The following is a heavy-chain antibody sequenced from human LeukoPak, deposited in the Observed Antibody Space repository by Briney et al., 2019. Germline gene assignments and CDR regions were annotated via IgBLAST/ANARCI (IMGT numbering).Heavy chain of an antibody. D-gene: IGHD5-18*01. CDR2: INPNSGGT. CDR3: ARELAGYSYSNNFYYFDY. Sequence: ASVKVSCKASGYTFTSYGISWVRQAPGQGLEWMGWINPNSGGTNYAQKFQGRVTMTRDTSISTAYMELSRLRSDDTAVYYCARELAGYSYSNNFYYFDYWGQGTLVTVSS. J-gene: IGHJ4*02. CDR1: GYTFTSYG. V-gene: IGHV1-2*02.